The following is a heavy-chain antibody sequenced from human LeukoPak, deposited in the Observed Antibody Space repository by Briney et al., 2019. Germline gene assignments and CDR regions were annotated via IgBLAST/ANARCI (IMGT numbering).Heavy chain of an antibody. CDR1: GFTFSSYS. CDR2: INHSGST. CDR3: ASLNYDILTGYYLYYYYGMDV. Sequence: GSLRLSCAASGFTFSSYSMNWVRQPPGKGLEWIGEINHSGSTNYNPSLKSRVTISVDTSKNQFSLKLSSVTAADTAVYYCASLNYDILTGYYLYYYYGMDVWGQGTTVTVSS. V-gene: IGHV4-34*01. J-gene: IGHJ6*02. D-gene: IGHD3-9*01.